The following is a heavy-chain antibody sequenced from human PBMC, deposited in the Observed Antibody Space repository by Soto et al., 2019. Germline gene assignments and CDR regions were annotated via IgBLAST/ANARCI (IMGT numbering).Heavy chain of an antibody. J-gene: IGHJ4*01. CDR2: ISGSGIDI. CDR1: GFAFYYYN. Sequence: NPGGSLRLSCAASGFAFYYYNMNWVRQAPGRGLGWVSSISGSGIDIHFTDSVKGRFTISRDNAKTSLYLQMDSLRPEDTAIYYCASAGVTNYPEYYFDLWGHGALVTVSS. V-gene: IGHV3-21*01. D-gene: IGHD4-4*01. CDR3: ASAGVTNYPEYYFDL.